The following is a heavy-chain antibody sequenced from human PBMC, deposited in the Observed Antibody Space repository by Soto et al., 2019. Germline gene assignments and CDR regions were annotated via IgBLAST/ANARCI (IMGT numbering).Heavy chain of an antibody. V-gene: IGHV1-18*01. CDR2: ISAYNGNT. Sequence: ASVKVSCKASGYTFTSYGISWVRQTPGQGLEWMGWISAYNGNTNYAQKLQGRVTMTTDTSTSTAYMELSRLRSDDTAVYYCAREFEQQQLRSEYHYYGMDVWGQGTTVTVSS. J-gene: IGHJ6*02. CDR3: AREFEQQQLRSEYHYYGMDV. CDR1: GYTFTSYG. D-gene: IGHD6-13*01.